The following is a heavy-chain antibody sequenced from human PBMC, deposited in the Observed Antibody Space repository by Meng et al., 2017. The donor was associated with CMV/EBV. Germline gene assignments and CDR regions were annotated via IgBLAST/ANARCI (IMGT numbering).Heavy chain of an antibody. CDR2: ISSSSSYI. J-gene: IGHJ5*02. Sequence: FSSYSMNWVRQAPGKGLEWVSSISSSSSYIYYADSVKGRFTISRDNAKTSLYLQMNSLRAEDTAVYYCARDGYYDFWSGYYAKNWFDPWGQGTLVTVSS. D-gene: IGHD3-3*01. V-gene: IGHV3-21*01. CDR3: ARDGYYDFWSGYYAKNWFDP. CDR1: FSSYS.